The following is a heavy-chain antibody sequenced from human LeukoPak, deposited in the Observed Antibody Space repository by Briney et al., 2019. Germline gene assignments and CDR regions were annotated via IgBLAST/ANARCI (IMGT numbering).Heavy chain of an antibody. CDR1: GFTFSSYA. Sequence: PGGSLRLSCAASGFTFSSYAMSWVRQAPGKGLEWVSAISGSGGSTYCADSVKGRFTISRDNSKNTLYLQMNSLRAEDTAVYYCAKHIVVVTLRALLDYWGQGTLVTVSS. CDR3: AKHIVVVTLRALLDY. CDR2: ISGSGGST. J-gene: IGHJ4*02. D-gene: IGHD2-21*02. V-gene: IGHV3-23*01.